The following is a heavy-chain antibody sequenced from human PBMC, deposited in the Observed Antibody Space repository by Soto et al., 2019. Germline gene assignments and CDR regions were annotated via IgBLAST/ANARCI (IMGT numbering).Heavy chain of an antibody. V-gene: IGHV4-59*01. J-gene: IGHJ4*02. Sequence: SETLSLTSTFSGGSISSYYWSWLRPPPGKGLEWIGYIYYSGSTNYNPSLKSRVTLSVDTSKNQFSLKLSSVTAADTAVYYCAIINIEYSSSHVVYWGQGTLVTVSS. D-gene: IGHD6-6*01. CDR2: IYYSGST. CDR3: AIINIEYSSSHVVY. CDR1: GGSISSYY.